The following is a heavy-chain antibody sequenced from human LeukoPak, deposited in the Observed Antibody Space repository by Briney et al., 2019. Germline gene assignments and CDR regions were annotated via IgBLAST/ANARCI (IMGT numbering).Heavy chain of an antibody. Sequence: EASVTVSCKASGGTFSSTTINWVRQAPGQGLEWMGGITPIFGTANYAQKFQGRVTITADESTSTAYMELSSLRSEDTAVYYCAKSRAVDENFDYWGQGTLVTVSS. CDR3: AKSRAVDENFDY. CDR2: ITPIFGTA. J-gene: IGHJ4*02. CDR1: GGTFSSTT. V-gene: IGHV1-69*13. D-gene: IGHD6-19*01.